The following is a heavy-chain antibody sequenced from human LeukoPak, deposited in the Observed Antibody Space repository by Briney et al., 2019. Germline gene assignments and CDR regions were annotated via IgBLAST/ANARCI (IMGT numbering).Heavy chain of an antibody. V-gene: IGHV3-23*01. D-gene: IGHD2-2*02. Sequence: PGGSLRLSCAASGFTFSSYAMSWVRQAPGKGLEWVSAISGSGGSTYYADSVKGRFTISRDNSKNTLYLQMNSLRAEDTAVYYCARAPRYCSSTSCYTRFNWFDPWGQGTLVTVSS. CDR1: GFTFSSYA. CDR2: ISGSGGST. J-gene: IGHJ5*02. CDR3: ARAPRYCSSTSCYTRFNWFDP.